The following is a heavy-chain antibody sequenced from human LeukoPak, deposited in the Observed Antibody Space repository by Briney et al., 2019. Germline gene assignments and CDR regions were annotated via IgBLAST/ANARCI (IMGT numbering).Heavy chain of an antibody. CDR3: ARYGKGGSWFGP. Sequence: GGSLRLSCAASGFTFSNYWRSWVRQAPGGGLEWVATIQQDGSEKYYVDSVKGRFAISRDNAKNSLYLQMNSLRVEDAAVYYCARYGKGGSWFGPWGQGTLVSVSS. J-gene: IGHJ5*02. V-gene: IGHV3-7*01. CDR1: GFTFSNYW. CDR2: IQQDGSEK. D-gene: IGHD2-15*01.